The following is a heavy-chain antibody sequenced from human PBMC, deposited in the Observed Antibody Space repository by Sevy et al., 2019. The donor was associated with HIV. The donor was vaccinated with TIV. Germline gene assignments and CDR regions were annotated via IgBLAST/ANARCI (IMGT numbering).Heavy chain of an antibody. J-gene: IGHJ1*01. CDR1: GYTFTSYG. D-gene: IGHD1-26*01. Sequence: ASVKVSRKTSGYTFTSYGISWVRQAPGQGLEWMGWISTYNGDTNSAQMLQGRVTMTTDTSTSTAYMELRSLRSDDTAVYYCARAPSGSQGPGQYFHHWGQGTLVTVSS. CDR2: ISTYNGDT. CDR3: ARAPSGSQGPGQYFHH. V-gene: IGHV1-18*01.